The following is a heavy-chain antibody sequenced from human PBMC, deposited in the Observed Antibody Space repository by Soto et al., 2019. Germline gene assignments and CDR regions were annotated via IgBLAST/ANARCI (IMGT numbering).Heavy chain of an antibody. J-gene: IGHJ6*02. CDR2: IIPIFGTT. CDR3: ARGALNTLAYYYGIDV. CDR1: GGTFSSYT. V-gene: IGHV1-69*13. Sequence: VASVKVSCKASGGTFSSYTMSWVRQAPGQGLEWMGGIIPIFGTTTYAHKFQGRVTITADESTSTVYMELSSLRGEDTAVYYCARGALNTLAYYYGIDVWGQGTKVTVYS. D-gene: IGHD2-15*01.